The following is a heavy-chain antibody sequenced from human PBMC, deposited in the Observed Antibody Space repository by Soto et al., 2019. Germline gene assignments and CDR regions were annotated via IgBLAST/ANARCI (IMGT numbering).Heavy chain of an antibody. CDR3: ARGRYYYYYGMDV. Sequence: PGGSLRLSCAASGFTFSDYWMNWVRQAPGRGLEWVANIKQDGSEKYYVDSVKGRFTISRDYANNSLYLQMNSLRAEDTAVYYCARGRYYYYYGMDVWGQGTTVTVSS. CDR2: IKQDGSEK. CDR1: GFTFSDYW. J-gene: IGHJ6*02. V-gene: IGHV3-7*01.